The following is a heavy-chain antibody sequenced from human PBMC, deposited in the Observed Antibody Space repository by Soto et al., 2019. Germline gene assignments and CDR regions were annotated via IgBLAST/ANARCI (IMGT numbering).Heavy chain of an antibody. CDR1: GFSVTGDQ. D-gene: IGHD6-19*01. CDR3: PKGGGGWDS. Sequence: VGSLRLSCVASGFSVTGDQMNWVRQAPGKGLEWVSTMYTGGRTFYADSVRGRFTISRDETKNILYLQMDDLRVEDTAIYYCPKGGGGWDSWGQGSLVTVSS. V-gene: IGHV3-53*01. J-gene: IGHJ4*02. CDR2: MYTGGRT.